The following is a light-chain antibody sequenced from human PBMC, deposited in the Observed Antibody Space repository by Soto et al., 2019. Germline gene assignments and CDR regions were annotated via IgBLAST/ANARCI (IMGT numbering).Light chain of an antibody. CDR1: RRIDAW. J-gene: IGKJ1*01. V-gene: IGKV1-5*03. Sequence: IQMYESLSTLSASLXDRAFITFPDSRRIDAWVAXXLQQPXTXTKLXXXTRXILQSGVPSRFRGSGSGKEFTLAISNLQPDDFATYYCQQYETFAPWTFGQGTKVDIK. CDR3: QQYETFAPWT. CDR2: TRX.